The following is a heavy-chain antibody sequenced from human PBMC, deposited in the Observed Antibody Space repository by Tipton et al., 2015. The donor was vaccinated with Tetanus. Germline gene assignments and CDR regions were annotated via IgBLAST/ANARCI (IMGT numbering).Heavy chain of an antibody. V-gene: IGHV4-31*03. CDR1: GGSISRGGYH. D-gene: IGHD2-15*01. J-gene: IGHJ4*02. CDR3: ARPPLGYCGGGNCFARFDC. CDR2: MFHSGST. Sequence: TLSLTCSVSGGSISRGGYHWNWIRQHPGKGLEWIGYMFHSGSTYYNPSLKSRVTISVDTSKNQFSLKLSSVTAADTAVYYCARPPLGYCGGGNCFARFDCWGQGALVTVSS.